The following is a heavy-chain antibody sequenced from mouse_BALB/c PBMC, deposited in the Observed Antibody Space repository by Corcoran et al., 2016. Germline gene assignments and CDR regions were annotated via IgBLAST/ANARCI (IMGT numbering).Heavy chain of an antibody. D-gene: IGHD1-1*01. J-gene: IGHJ2*01. CDR2: IYWDDDK. CDR1: GFSLSTSGMG. V-gene: IGHV8-12*01. CDR3: ARWGSSLDY. Sequence: QVTLKESGPGILQPSQTLSLTCSFSGFSLSTSGMGVSWIRQPSGKGLEWLAHIYWDDDKRYNPSLKSRLTISKDTSRNQVFLKITSVDTADTATYYFARWGSSLDYWGQGTTLTVSS.